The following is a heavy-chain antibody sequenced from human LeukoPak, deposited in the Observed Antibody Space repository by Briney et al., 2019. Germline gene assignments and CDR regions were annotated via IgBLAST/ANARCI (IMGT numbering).Heavy chain of an antibody. CDR2: IYSGGST. CDR3: ERGHRSGYDAFDI. J-gene: IGHJ3*02. CDR1: GFTVSSNY. Sequence: PGGSLRLSCAASGFTVSSNYMSWVRQAPGKGLEWVSVIYSGGSTYYANSVKGRFTISRDNFKNTLYLQMNSLRAEDTAVYYCERGHRSGYDAFDIWGQGTMVTVSS. V-gene: IGHV3-66*01. D-gene: IGHD3-22*01.